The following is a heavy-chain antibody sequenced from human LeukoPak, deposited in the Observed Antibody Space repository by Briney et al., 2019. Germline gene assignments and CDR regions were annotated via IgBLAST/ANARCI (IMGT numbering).Heavy chain of an antibody. CDR2: INPNSGDT. V-gene: IGHV1-2*02. D-gene: IGHD3-3*01. J-gene: IGHJ6*03. CDR1: GYTFTSYD. Sequence: ASVKVSCKASGYTFTSYDINWVRQATGQGLKWMGWINPNSGDTNYAQKFQGRVTMTRDTSISTAYMELSSLRSDDTAVYYCSRDFGEPTGYYMDVWGKGTTVTVSS. CDR3: SRDFGEPTGYYMDV.